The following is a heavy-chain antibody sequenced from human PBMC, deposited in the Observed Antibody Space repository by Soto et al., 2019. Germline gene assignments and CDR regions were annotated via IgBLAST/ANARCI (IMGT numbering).Heavy chain of an antibody. V-gene: IGHV2-5*02. D-gene: IGHD3-10*01. CDR1: GFSLSTSGVG. Sequence: SGPTLVNPTPTLTLTCTFSGFSLSTSGVGVAWIRQPPGKAMECLALIYWDDDKRYSPSLKSRLTISKDISKNQVVLTMTNMDPVDTATYYCAHIPNYYQYNWFDPWGQGTLVTVSS. J-gene: IGHJ5*02. CDR3: AHIPNYYQYNWFDP. CDR2: IYWDDDK.